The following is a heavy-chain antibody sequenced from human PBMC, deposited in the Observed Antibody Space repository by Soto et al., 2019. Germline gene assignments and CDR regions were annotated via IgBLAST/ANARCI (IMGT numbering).Heavy chain of an antibody. J-gene: IGHJ4*02. V-gene: IGHV3-72*01. CDR2: IRNRANSFTT. CDR1: GFTFSDHY. CDR3: ARSTVSTTPYYSDY. D-gene: IGHD4-17*01. Sequence: GGSLRLSCAASGFTFSDHYMDWVRQAPGKGLEWVGRIRNRANSFTTEYATSVKGRFTISRDDSKKLLYLQMNSLKTEDTAVYHCARSTVSTTPYYSDYWGQGTLVTVSS.